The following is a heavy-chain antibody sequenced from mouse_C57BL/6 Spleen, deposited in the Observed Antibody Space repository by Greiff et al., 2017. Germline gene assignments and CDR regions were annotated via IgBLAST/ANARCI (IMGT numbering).Heavy chain of an antibody. D-gene: IGHD2-1*01. Sequence: VQLKQSGAELVRPGASVKLSCTASGFNIKDDYMHWVKQRPEQGLEWIGWIDPENGDTEYASKFQGKATITADTSSNPAYLQLSSLTSEDTAVYYCTPYGNYGNAMDYWGQGTSVTVSS. CDR2: IDPENGDT. J-gene: IGHJ4*01. CDR3: TPYGNYGNAMDY. CDR1: GFNIKDDY. V-gene: IGHV14-4*01.